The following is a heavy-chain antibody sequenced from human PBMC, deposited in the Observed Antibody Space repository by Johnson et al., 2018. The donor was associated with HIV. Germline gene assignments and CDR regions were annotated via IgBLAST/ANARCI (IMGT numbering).Heavy chain of an antibody. V-gene: IGHV3-15*01. Sequence: VQLVESGGGLVKPGGSLRVSCAASGFTFSNAWMNWVRQAPGKGLEWVGRIRSKTDGGTTEYAAPVKGRFTISRDDSKNTLYLQMNSLKTEDTAVYYCTTKTTVVTLGFDIWGQGTMVTVSS. J-gene: IGHJ3*02. D-gene: IGHD4-23*01. CDR2: IRSKTDGGTT. CDR1: GFTFSNAW. CDR3: TTKTTVVTLGFDI.